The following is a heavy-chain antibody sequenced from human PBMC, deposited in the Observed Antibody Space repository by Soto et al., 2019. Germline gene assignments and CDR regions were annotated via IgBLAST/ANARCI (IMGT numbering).Heavy chain of an antibody. CDR2: MNPNSGNT. CDR3: ARGTVTTTEGPSGY. V-gene: IGHV1-8*01. Sequence: GASVKVSCKASGYTFTSCDINWVRQATGQGLEWMGWMNPNSGNTGYAQKFQGRVTMTRNTSISTAYMELSSLRSEDTAVYYCARGTVTTTEGPSGYWGQGTLVTVSS. J-gene: IGHJ4*02. D-gene: IGHD4-17*01. CDR1: GYTFTSCD.